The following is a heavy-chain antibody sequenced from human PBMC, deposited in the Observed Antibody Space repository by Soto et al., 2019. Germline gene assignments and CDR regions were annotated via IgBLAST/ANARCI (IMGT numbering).Heavy chain of an antibody. CDR2: MNPNSGNT. J-gene: IGHJ6*03. CDR1: GYTFTSYD. D-gene: IGHD5-12*01. V-gene: IGHV1-8*01. Sequence: GASVKVSCKASGYTFTSYDINWVRQATGQGLEWMGWMNPNSGNTGYAQKFQGRVTMTRNTSISTAYMELSSLRSEDTALYYCARDRYSGYDYDYYYMDVWGKGTTVTVSS. CDR3: ARDRYSGYDYDYYYMDV.